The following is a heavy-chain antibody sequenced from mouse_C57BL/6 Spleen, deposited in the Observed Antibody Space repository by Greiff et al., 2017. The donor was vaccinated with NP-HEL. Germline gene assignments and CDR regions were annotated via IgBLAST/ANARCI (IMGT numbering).Heavy chain of an antibody. Sequence: QVQLQQPGAELVKPGASVKMSCKASGYTFTSYWITWVKRRPGQGLEWIGEIYPGSGSTNYNEKFKSKATLTVDTSSSTAYMQLSSLTSEDSAVYYCARSGTRDAMYYWCQGTSVTVSS. J-gene: IGHJ4*01. V-gene: IGHV1-55*01. CDR2: IYPGSGST. CDR1: GYTFTSYW. D-gene: IGHD4-1*01. CDR3: ARSGTRDAMYY.